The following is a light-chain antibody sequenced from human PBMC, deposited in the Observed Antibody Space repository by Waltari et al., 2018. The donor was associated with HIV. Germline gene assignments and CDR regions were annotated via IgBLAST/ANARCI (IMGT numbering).Light chain of an antibody. CDR3: QQRSNWPHT. Sequence: EIVLTQSPATLSLSPGERSTLSCRASQSVSSHLAWYQQKPGQAPRLLVYDAFNRATGIPARFSGSGSGTDFTLTISSLEPEDFAVYYCQQRSNWPHTFGQGTKLEIK. CDR2: DAF. CDR1: QSVSSH. J-gene: IGKJ2*01. V-gene: IGKV3-11*01.